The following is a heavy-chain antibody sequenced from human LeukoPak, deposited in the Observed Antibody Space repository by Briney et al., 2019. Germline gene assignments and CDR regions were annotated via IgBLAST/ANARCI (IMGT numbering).Heavy chain of an antibody. CDR1: GFTFSSYS. D-gene: IGHD3-10*01. CDR2: ISSSSSYI. V-gene: IGHV3-21*01. CDR3: ARDLLITMVREYNWFDP. J-gene: IGHJ5*02. Sequence: GGSLRLSCAASGFTFSSYSMNWVRQAPGKGLEWVSSISSSSSYIYYADPVKGRFTISRDNAKNSLYLQMNSLRAEDTAVYYCARDLLITMVREYNWFDPWGQGTLVTVSS.